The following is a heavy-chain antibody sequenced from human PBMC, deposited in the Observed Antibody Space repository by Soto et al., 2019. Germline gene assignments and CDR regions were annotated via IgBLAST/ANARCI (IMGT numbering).Heavy chain of an antibody. CDR2: IYYSGST. J-gene: IGHJ3*02. D-gene: IGHD3-3*01. Sequence: SETLSLTCTVSGGSISSYYWSWIRQPPGKGLEWIGYIYYSGSTNYNPSLKSRVTISVDTSKNQFSLKLSSVTAPDTAVYYCARVADFWSGDNDFVIWGQGTMVTVSS. V-gene: IGHV4-59*01. CDR1: GGSISSYY. CDR3: ARVADFWSGDNDFVI.